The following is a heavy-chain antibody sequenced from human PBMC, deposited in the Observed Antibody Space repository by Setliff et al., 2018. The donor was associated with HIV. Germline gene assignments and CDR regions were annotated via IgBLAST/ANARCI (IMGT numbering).Heavy chain of an antibody. Sequence: PGGSLRLSCAASGFSFNDYAVNWVRQAPGKGLEWVAGISGDGDSSFYDDSVRGRFTISRDKSGTTVYLQLKRLRVEDTAIYFCAKDILGMPVAGGFDYWGPGTLVTVSS. CDR2: ISGDGDSS. V-gene: IGHV3-23*01. CDR3: AKDILGMPVAGGFDY. D-gene: IGHD6-19*01. J-gene: IGHJ4*02. CDR1: GFSFNDYA.